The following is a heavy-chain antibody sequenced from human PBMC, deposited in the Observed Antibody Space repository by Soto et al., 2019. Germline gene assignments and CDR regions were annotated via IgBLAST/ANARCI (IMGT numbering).Heavy chain of an antibody. J-gene: IGHJ6*02. V-gene: IGHV3-21*01. Sequence: EVQLVESGGGLVKPGGSLRLSCAASGFTFSSYSMNWVRQAPGKGLEWVSSISSSSSYIYYADSVKGRFTISRDNAKNSLYLQMNSLRAEDTAVYYCARDLVVVVAATYYYYGMDVWGQGTTVTVSS. CDR3: ARDLVVVVAATYYYYGMDV. D-gene: IGHD2-15*01. CDR2: ISSSSSYI. CDR1: GFTFSSYS.